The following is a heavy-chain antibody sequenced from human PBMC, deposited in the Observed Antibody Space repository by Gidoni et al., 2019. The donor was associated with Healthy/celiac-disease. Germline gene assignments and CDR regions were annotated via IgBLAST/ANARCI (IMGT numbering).Heavy chain of an antibody. CDR1: GGSISSGGYY. CDR3: ARVWTATRGWFDP. CDR2: IYYSGST. J-gene: IGHJ5*02. Sequence: QVQLQESGPGLVKPSQTLYLTCTVSGGSISSGGYYWSWIRQHPGKGLEWNGYIYYSGSTYYNPSLKSRVTLSVDTSKNQFSLKLSSVTAADTAVYYCARVWTATRGWFDPWGQGTLVTVSS. D-gene: IGHD2-21*02. V-gene: IGHV4-31*03.